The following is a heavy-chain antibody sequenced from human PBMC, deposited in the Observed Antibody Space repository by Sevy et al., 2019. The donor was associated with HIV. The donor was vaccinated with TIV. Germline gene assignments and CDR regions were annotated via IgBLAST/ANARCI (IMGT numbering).Heavy chain of an antibody. Sequence: GGSLRLSCAASGFTFSSYVMHWVRQAPGKGLEYVSAISSNGGSTYYANSVKGRFTISRDNSKNTLYLQMGSLRAEDMAVYYCARVRGATHIWGQGTMVTVSS. CDR1: GFTFSSYV. V-gene: IGHV3-64*01. D-gene: IGHD1-26*01. CDR3: ARVRGATHI. J-gene: IGHJ3*02. CDR2: ISSNGGST.